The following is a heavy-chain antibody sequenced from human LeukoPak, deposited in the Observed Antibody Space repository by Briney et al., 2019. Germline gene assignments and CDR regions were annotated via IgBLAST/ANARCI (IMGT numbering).Heavy chain of an antibody. D-gene: IGHD1-26*01. V-gene: IGHV3-7*01. CDR3: ARDQVGPED. J-gene: IGHJ4*02. CDR2: INQGGTER. Sequence: GGSLRLSCAVSGFTFSGFWMSWVRQAPGKGLEWVANINQGGTERYYLDSVKGRFTISRDNAKSSLYLQMNSLRVEDTAVYYCARDQVGPEDWGQGTLVTVSS. CDR1: GFTFSGFW.